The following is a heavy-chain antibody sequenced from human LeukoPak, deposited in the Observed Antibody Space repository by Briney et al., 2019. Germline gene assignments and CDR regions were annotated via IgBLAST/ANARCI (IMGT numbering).Heavy chain of an antibody. D-gene: IGHD1-7*01. J-gene: IGHJ5*02. CDR2: INPSGGST. CDR3: ARDIQNWNYDWFDP. V-gene: IGHV1-46*01. CDR1: GYTFTSYY. Sequence: ASVKVSCKASGYTFTSYYMHWVRQAPGQGLEWMGIINPSGGSTSYAQKFQGRVTMTRDTSTSTVYMELSSVTAADTAVYYCARDIQNWNYDWFDPWGQGTLVTVSS.